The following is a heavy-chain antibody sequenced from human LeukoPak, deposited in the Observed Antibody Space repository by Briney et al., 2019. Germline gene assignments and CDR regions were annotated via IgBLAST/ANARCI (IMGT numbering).Heavy chain of an antibody. V-gene: IGHV3-7*03. CDR3: ARSIPYGTTWYGRSDY. Sequence: GGSLRLSCAASGFPFSSYSMPWVRQAPGKGLEWVANIKPDGTTKFYVDSVKGRFTISRDNALNSLYLQMNSLRAEDTAIYCCARSIPYGTTWYGRSDYWGQGTLVTVSS. CDR2: IKPDGTTK. CDR1: GFPFSSYS. D-gene: IGHD6-13*01. J-gene: IGHJ4*02.